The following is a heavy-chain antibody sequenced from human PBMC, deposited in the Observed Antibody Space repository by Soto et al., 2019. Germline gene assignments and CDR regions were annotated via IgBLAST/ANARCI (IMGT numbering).Heavy chain of an antibody. J-gene: IGHJ4*02. V-gene: IGHV4-34*09. CDR3: ARGPGTMAKIDY. Sequence: PSETLSLTCAVYGGSFSGYYWSWIRQPPGKRLEWIGEINHSGSTNYNPSLKSRVTISVDTSKNQFSLKLSSVTAADTAVYYCARGPGTMAKIDYWGQGTLVTVSS. D-gene: IGHD3-10*01. CDR2: INHSGST. CDR1: GGSFSGYY.